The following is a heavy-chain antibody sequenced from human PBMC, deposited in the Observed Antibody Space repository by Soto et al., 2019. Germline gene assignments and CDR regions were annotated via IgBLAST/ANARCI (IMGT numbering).Heavy chain of an antibody. CDR2: ISYDGSNK. Sequence: GGSLRLSCAASGFTFSSYGMHWVRQAPGKGLEWVAVISYDGSNKYYADSVKGRFTISRDNSKNTLYLQMNSLRAEDTAVCYCAKDPSSGYSHWAFDIWGQGTMVTVSS. D-gene: IGHD3-22*01. CDR3: AKDPSSGYSHWAFDI. J-gene: IGHJ3*02. CDR1: GFTFSSYG. V-gene: IGHV3-30*18.